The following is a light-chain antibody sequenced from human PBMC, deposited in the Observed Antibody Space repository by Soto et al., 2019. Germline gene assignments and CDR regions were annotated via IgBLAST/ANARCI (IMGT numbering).Light chain of an antibody. J-gene: IGLJ2*01. Sequence: QSALTQPRSVSGSPGQSVTISCTGTSSDVGGYNYVSWYQRHPGKAPKLIISGVTKRPSGVPDRFSGSKSGNTASLTISGLQAEDEADYDCCSYAGSDXLIFGGGXXLXX. CDR1: SSDVGGYNY. CDR3: CSYAGSDXLI. V-gene: IGLV2-11*01. CDR2: GVT.